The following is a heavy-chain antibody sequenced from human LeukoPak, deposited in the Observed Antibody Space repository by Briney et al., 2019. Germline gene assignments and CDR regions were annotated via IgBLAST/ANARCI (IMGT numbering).Heavy chain of an antibody. J-gene: IGHJ4*02. V-gene: IGHV4-4*07. CDR1: GGSFCIYY. CDR3: ARGPTTVTRAFDY. CDR2: IYTSGST. Sequence: PSETLSLTCSVSGGSFCIYYWRWMRKPAGKGLEWIGRIYTSGSTNYNPSLKSRVTMSVDTSKNQFYLNLNSVTAADTAVYYCARGPTTVTRAFDYWGQGTLVTVSS. D-gene: IGHD4-17*01.